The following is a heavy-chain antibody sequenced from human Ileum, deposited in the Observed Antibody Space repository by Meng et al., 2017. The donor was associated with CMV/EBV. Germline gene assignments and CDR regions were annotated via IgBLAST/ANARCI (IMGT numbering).Heavy chain of an antibody. CDR1: GFTFSNYW. D-gene: IGHD1-7*01. Sequence: GGSLRLSCAVSGFTFSNYWMTWIRQAPGKGLEWVSAIYAGGSTYFVDSVKGRFTISRDNAKNMVYLQMNSLRVEDTAVYYCARMTNWNYGFHYGMDVWGQGTTVTVSS. CDR2: IYAGGST. V-gene: IGHV3-66*02. CDR3: ARMTNWNYGFHYGMDV. J-gene: IGHJ6*02.